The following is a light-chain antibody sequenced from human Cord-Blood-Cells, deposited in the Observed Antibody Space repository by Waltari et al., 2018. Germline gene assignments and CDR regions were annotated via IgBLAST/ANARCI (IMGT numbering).Light chain of an antibody. V-gene: IGKV3-11*01. CDR2: DAS. J-gene: IGKJ4*01. Sequence: EIVLTQSPATLSLSPGERATLSCRASQSVSSYLAWYQQKPGRAPRLLIYDASTRATGIPARFSGSGSGTDFTLTINSREPEDFAVYYCQQRSNWPPLTFGGGTKVEIK. CDR1: QSVSSY. CDR3: QQRSNWPPLT.